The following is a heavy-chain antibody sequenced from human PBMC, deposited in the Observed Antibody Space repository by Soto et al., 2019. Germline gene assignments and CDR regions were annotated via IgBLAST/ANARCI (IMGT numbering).Heavy chain of an antibody. J-gene: IGHJ4*02. D-gene: IGHD1-26*01. CDR3: ARRGSGSYYDY. CDR2: ISGSGDST. V-gene: IGHV3-23*01. Sequence: EVQLLESGGGLVQPGGSLRLSCAASGFTFSSYAMRWVRQAPVKGLEWVSAISGSGDSTYYADSVKGRFTISRDNSKNTLYLQMSGLRAADTAVCYCARRGSGSYYDYWGQGTLVTVSS. CDR1: GFTFSSYA.